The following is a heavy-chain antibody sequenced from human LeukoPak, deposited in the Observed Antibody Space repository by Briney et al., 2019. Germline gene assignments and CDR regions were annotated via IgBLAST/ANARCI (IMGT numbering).Heavy chain of an antibody. V-gene: IGHV4-34*01. CDR1: GGSFSGYY. D-gene: IGHD3-10*01. CDR3: ARGGPRRTMVRGSNDY. J-gene: IGHJ4*02. Sequence: SETLSLTCAAYGGSFSGYYWSWIRQPPGKGLEWIGEINHSGSTNYNPSLKSRVTISVDTSKNQFSLKLSSVTAADTAVYYCARGGPRRTMVRGSNDYWGQGTLVTVSS. CDR2: INHSGST.